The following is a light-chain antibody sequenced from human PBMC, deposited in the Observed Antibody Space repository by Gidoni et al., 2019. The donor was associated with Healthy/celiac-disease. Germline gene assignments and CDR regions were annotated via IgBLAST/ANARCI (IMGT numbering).Light chain of an antibody. CDR3: SSYTSSSTRV. CDR1: SSDVGGYNY. CDR2: DVS. V-gene: IGLV2-14*01. J-gene: IGLJ1*01. Sequence: QSALTQPASVSGSPGQSITISCTVTSSDVGGYNYVSWYQQHPGKAPKLMIYDVSKRPSVVSNRFSGSKSGNTASLTISGIKAEDEADYYCSSYTSSSTRVFGTGTKVTVL.